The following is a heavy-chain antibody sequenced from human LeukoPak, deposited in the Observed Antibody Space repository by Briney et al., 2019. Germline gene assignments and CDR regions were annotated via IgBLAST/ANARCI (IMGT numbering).Heavy chain of an antibody. D-gene: IGHD2-2*01. CDR3: ARDKMYQLPHNWFDP. CDR1: GVSISNYY. Sequence: SETLSLTCIVSGVSISNYYWSWVRQPAGKGLEWLGRIYTSGSTYYNPSLKTRATMSLDTSKNQFSLKMSSVTAADTAVYYCARDKMYQLPHNWFDPWGQGTLVTVSS. J-gene: IGHJ5*02. CDR2: IYTSGST. V-gene: IGHV4-4*07.